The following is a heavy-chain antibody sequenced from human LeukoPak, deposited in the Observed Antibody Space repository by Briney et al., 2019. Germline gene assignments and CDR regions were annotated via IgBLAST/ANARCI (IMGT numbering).Heavy chain of an antibody. CDR2: TYSDSST. CDR1: GFTVSNNY. V-gene: IGHV3-53*01. J-gene: IGHJ3*02. Sequence: PGGSLRLSCAASGFTVSNNYMSWVREAPGKGLEWVSITYSDSSTNYADSVKVRFTISRDTSQNTLSLQMNSLRAEDTAVYYCVRKNRDFNAAFDIWGQGTVVTVSS. CDR3: VRKNRDFNAAFDI. D-gene: IGHD2-21*02.